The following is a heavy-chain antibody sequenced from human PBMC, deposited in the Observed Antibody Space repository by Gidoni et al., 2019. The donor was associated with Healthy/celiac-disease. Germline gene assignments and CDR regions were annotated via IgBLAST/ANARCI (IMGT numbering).Heavy chain of an antibody. CDR1: GYTFTSYA. CDR2: INTNTGNP. CDR3: ASDIFGGVSNWFDP. Sequence: QVQLAQSGSELKKHGASVKVSCKASGYTFTSYAMNWGRQAPGQGLEWMGWINTNTGNPTYAQGFTGRFVFSLDTSVSTAYMQISSLKAEDTAVYYCASDIFGGVSNWFDPWGQGTLVTVSS. D-gene: IGHD3-16*01. J-gene: IGHJ5*02. V-gene: IGHV7-4-1*02.